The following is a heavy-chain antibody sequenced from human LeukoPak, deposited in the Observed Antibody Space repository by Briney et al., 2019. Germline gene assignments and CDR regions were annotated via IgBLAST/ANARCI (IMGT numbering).Heavy chain of an antibody. J-gene: IGHJ4*02. CDR2: IRYDGSNK. CDR3: AKDALNSSSWPKRGDY. V-gene: IGHV3-30*02. D-gene: IGHD6-13*01. Sequence: PGGSLRLSCAASGFTFSSYGMHWVRQAPGKGLEWVAFIRYDGSNKYYADSVKGRFTISRDNSKNTLYLQMNSLRAEDTAVYYCAKDALNSSSWPKRGDYWGQGTLVTVSS. CDR1: GFTFSSYG.